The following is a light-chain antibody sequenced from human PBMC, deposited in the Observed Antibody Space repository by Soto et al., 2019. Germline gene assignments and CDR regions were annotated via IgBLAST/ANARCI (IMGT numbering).Light chain of an antibody. CDR1: TSDVGGYDS. CDR2: DVS. J-gene: IGLJ1*01. CDR3: SSYSTSGTLYV. V-gene: IGLV2-14*01. Sequence: QSVLTQPASVSGSPGQSITISCTGTTSDVGGYDSVSWFQQYPGKAPKLMIYDVSNRPSGVSSRFSGSKSGNTASLTISGLQAEDEADYYCSSYSTSGTLYVFGTVTKVTVL.